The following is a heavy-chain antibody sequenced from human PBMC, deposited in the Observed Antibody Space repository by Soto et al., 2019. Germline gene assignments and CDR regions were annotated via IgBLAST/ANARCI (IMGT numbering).Heavy chain of an antibody. D-gene: IGHD4-17*01. V-gene: IGHV3-23*01. CDR2: LNNRGDEV. CDR1: GFTFSMYA. J-gene: IGHJ4*02. Sequence: EVQLLESGGTLVQPGGSLRLSCAGSGFTFSMYAMTWVRQAPGKGPEWVSGLNNRGDEVYYADSVKGRFTISRDNSRNTLYLEMNSLRVEDTAVYYCAKGVYGDYSWGQGTLVTVSS. CDR3: AKGVYGDYS.